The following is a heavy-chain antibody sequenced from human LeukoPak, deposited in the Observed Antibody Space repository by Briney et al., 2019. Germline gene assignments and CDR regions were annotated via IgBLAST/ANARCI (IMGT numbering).Heavy chain of an antibody. Sequence: GGSLRLSCAASGFTFSSYSMNWVRQAPGKGLEWVSSISSSSSYIYYADSVKGRFTISRDNAKNSLYLQMNSLRAEDTAVYYCATSGYSDGWHYYSAMDVWGQGTTVTVSS. D-gene: IGHD1-26*01. V-gene: IGHV3-21*01. CDR2: ISSSSSYI. CDR3: ATSGYSDGWHYYSAMDV. J-gene: IGHJ6*02. CDR1: GFTFSSYS.